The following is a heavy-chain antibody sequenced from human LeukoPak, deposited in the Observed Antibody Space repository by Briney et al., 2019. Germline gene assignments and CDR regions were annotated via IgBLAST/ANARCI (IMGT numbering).Heavy chain of an antibody. D-gene: IGHD2-15*01. Sequence: GGSLRLSCAASGFTFNTYAMHWVRQAPGKGLEYVSAISNNRGTTYYANSVKGRFTISRDNSKNTLYLQMGSLRAEDMAVYYCARDHCSGGSCYRFDPWGQGTLVTVSS. CDR3: ARDHCSGGSCYRFDP. CDR1: GFTFNTYA. V-gene: IGHV3-64*01. CDR2: ISNNRGTT. J-gene: IGHJ5*02.